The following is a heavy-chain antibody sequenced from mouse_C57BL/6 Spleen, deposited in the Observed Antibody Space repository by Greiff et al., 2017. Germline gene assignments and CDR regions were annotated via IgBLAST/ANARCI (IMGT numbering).Heavy chain of an antibody. CDR2: ISSGGSYT. Sequence: EVQLVESGGDLVKPGGSLKLSCAASGFTFSSYGMSWVRQTPDKRLEWVATISSGGSYTYYPDSVKGRFTISRDNAKNTLYLQMSSLKSEDTAMYYCARKYYDYDGGFDYWGPGTTLTVSS. CDR1: GFTFSSYG. V-gene: IGHV5-6*01. CDR3: ARKYYDYDGGFDY. J-gene: IGHJ2*01. D-gene: IGHD2-4*01.